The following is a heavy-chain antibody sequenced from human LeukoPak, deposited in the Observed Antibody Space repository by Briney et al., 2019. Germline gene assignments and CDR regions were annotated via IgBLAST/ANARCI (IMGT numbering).Heavy chain of an antibody. CDR3: TTPKSYYYYYMDV. J-gene: IGHJ6*03. Sequence: GGSLGLSCAASGFTFSSAWMSWVRQAPGKGLEWVGRIKSKTDGGTTDYAAPVKGRFTISRDDSKNTLYLQMNSLKTEDTAVYYCTTPKSYYYYYMDVWGKGTTVTVSS. V-gene: IGHV3-15*01. CDR1: GFTFSSAW. CDR2: IKSKTDGGTT.